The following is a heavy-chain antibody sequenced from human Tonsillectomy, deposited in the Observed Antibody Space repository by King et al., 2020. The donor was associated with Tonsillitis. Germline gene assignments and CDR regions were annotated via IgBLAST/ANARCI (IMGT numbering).Heavy chain of an antibody. Sequence: VQLVESGGGVVQPGRSLRLSCAASGFTFSSYAMHWVRQAPGKGLEWVAVISYDGSNKYYADSVKGRFTISRDNSKNTLYLQMNSRRAEDTAVYYCARENSSGWYAGYYFDYWGQGTLVTVSS. J-gene: IGHJ4*02. CDR1: GFTFSSYA. D-gene: IGHD6-19*01. CDR2: ISYDGSNK. CDR3: ARENSSGWYAGYYFDY. V-gene: IGHV3-30*04.